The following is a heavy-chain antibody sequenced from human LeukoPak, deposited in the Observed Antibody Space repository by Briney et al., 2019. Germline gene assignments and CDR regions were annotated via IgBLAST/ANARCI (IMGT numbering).Heavy chain of an antibody. V-gene: IGHV3-48*04. D-gene: IGHD5-18*01. J-gene: IGHJ4*02. CDR2: ISSSGSTI. CDR3: ARCRGYSYGRFYSFDY. CDR1: GFTFSSYA. Sequence: PGGSLRLSCAASGFTFSSYAMHWVRQAPGKGLEWVSYISSSGSTIYYADSVKGRFTISRDNAKNSLYLQMNSLRAEDTAVYYCARCRGYSYGRFYSFDYWGQGTLVTVSS.